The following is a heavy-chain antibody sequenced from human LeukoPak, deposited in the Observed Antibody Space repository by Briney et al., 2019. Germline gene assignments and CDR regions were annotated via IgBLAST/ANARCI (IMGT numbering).Heavy chain of an antibody. CDR1: GGSFSGYY. D-gene: IGHD3-22*01. CDR3: ARASIDMIVVPTGFDP. Sequence: TPSETLSLTCAVYGGSFSGYYWSWIRQPPGKGLEWIGEINHSGSTNYSPSLKSRVTISVDTSKNQFSLKLSSVTAADTAVYYCARASIDMIVVPTGFDPWGQGTLVTVSS. J-gene: IGHJ5*02. CDR2: INHSGST. V-gene: IGHV4-34*01.